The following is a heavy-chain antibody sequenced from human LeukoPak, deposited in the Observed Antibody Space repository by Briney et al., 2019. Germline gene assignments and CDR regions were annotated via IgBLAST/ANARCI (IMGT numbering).Heavy chain of an antibody. D-gene: IGHD3-22*01. CDR3: ATISFSVSYYYDSSGYYQELDY. Sequence: GGSLRLSCAASGFTFSSYGMHWVRQAPGKGLEWVAFIRYDGSNKYYADSVKGRFTISRDNSKNTLYLQMNSLRAEDTAVYYCATISFSVSYYYDSSGYYQELDYWGQGTLVTVSA. CDR1: GFTFSSYG. V-gene: IGHV3-30*02. J-gene: IGHJ4*02. CDR2: IRYDGSNK.